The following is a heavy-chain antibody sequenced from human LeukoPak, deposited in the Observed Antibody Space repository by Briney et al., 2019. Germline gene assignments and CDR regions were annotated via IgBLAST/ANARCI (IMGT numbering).Heavy chain of an antibody. CDR2: ISGSGGST. CDR3: AKDSGSYSRNFDL. Sequence: GSLRLSCAASGFPFSSYAMSWVRQAPGKGLEWVSAISGSGGSTYYADSVKGRFTISRDNSKNTLYLQMNSLRAEDTAVYYCAKDSGSYSRNFDLWGRGTLVTVSS. D-gene: IGHD1-26*01. CDR1: GFPFSSYA. V-gene: IGHV3-23*01. J-gene: IGHJ2*01.